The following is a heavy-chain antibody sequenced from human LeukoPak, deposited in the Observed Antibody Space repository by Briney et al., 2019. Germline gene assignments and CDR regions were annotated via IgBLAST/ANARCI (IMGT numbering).Heavy chain of an antibody. Sequence: GVSLTLSCAASVFILSSYWMSWLRHAPGKGLVWVANIKQDGSEKSYVDSVKGRFTISRDNAKNSLYLQMNSLRAEDTAVYYCARDQRYCSSSSCPWEPFDYWGQGTLVTVSS. D-gene: IGHD2-2*01. CDR1: VFILSSYW. CDR2: IKQDGSEK. CDR3: ARDQRYCSSSSCPWEPFDY. V-gene: IGHV3-7*05. J-gene: IGHJ4*02.